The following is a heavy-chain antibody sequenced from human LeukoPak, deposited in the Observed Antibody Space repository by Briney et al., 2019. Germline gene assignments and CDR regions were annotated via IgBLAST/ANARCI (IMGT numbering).Heavy chain of an antibody. V-gene: IGHV4-30-4*01. CDR3: ARVTMIVAAAFDI. J-gene: IGHJ3*02. CDR1: GGSISSGDYY. D-gene: IGHD3-22*01. CDR2: IHYSGST. Sequence: SSETLSLTCTVSGGSISSGDYYWSWIRQPPGKGLEWIGYIHYSGSTYYNPSLKSQVTISVDTSKNQFSLKLSSVTAADTAVYYCARVTMIVAAAFDIWGQGTMVTVSS.